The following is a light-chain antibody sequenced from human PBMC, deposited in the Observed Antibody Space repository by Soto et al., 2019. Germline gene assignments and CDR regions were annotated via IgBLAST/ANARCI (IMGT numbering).Light chain of an antibody. J-gene: IGLJ1*01. CDR2: EVG. CDR3: SSYTSSSTLV. Sequence: QSALTQPASVSGSPGQSITISCTGTSSDVGGYNYVCWYQQHPGKAPKLMIYEVGNRPSGVSNRFSGSKSGNTGSLTISGRQAEDEADYYCSSYTSSSTLVFGTGTKVTVL. V-gene: IGLV2-14*01. CDR1: SSDVGGYNY.